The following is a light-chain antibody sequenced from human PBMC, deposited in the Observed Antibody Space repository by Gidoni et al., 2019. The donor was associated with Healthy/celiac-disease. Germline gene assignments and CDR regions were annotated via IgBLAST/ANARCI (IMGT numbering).Light chain of an antibody. V-gene: IGKV1-39*01. CDR2: AAS. Sequence: DIHLPLSPSSLSASVGDSVTITCRASQSISSYLNWYQQKPGKAPKLLFYAASSLQSGVPSRFSGSGSGTDFTLTISSLQPEDFATYYCQQSYSTPRTFGQGTKVEIK. CDR3: QQSYSTPRT. CDR1: QSISSY. J-gene: IGKJ1*01.